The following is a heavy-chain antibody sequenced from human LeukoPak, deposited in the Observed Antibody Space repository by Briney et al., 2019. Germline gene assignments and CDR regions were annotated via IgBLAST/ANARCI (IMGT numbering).Heavy chain of an antibody. CDR2: FDPEDGET. Sequence: ASVEVSCKVSGYTLTELSMHWVRQAPGKGLEWMGGFDPEDGETIYAQKFQGRVTMTEDTSTDTAYMELSSLRSEDTAVYYCATIPPALNTVTSSDDAFDIWGQGTMVTVSS. D-gene: IGHD4-17*01. CDR1: GYTLTELS. V-gene: IGHV1-24*01. J-gene: IGHJ3*02. CDR3: ATIPPALNTVTSSDDAFDI.